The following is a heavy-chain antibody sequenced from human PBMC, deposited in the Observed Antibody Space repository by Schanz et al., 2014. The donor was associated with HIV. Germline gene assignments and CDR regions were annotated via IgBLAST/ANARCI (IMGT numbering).Heavy chain of an antibody. J-gene: IGHJ4*02. CDR1: GYTFASYD. CDR3: ARGLDYSPASYKFDY. D-gene: IGHD4-4*01. CDR2: GNPDSGNP. V-gene: IGHV1-8*01. Sequence: QVQLVQSGAEVKKPGASVRVSCKASGYTFASYDINWIRQAPGKGPERMGWGNPDSGNPGYAQEFQGRVTMCRKVPKNPAYMELRGLSSEDTAVYFCARGLDYSPASYKFDYWCQSTPVSVYS.